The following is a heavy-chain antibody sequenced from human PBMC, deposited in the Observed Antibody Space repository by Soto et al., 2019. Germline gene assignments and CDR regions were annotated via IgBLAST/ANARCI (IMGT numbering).Heavy chain of an antibody. Sequence: SETLSLTCTVSGGSVSSGSYYWSWIRQPPGKGLEWIGYIYYSGSTNYNPSLKSRVTISVDTSKNQFSLKLSSVTAADTAVYYCARGPLRSYFDYWGKGTLVTVSS. CDR1: GGSVSSGSYY. J-gene: IGHJ4*02. CDR2: IYYSGST. D-gene: IGHD3-16*01. V-gene: IGHV4-61*01. CDR3: ARGPLRSYFDY.